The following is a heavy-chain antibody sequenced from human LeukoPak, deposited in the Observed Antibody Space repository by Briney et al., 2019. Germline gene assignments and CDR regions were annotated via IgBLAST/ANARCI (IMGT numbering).Heavy chain of an antibody. CDR2: ISSSSSTI. CDR1: GFTFSSYS. D-gene: IGHD2-2*01. Sequence: GGSLRLSCAASGFTFSSYSMNWVRQAPGKGLEGVSYISSSSSTIYYADSVKGRFTISRDNAKNSLYLQMNSLRAEDTAVYYCARRYCSSTSCSIDYWGQGTLVTVSS. CDR3: ARRYCSSTSCSIDY. J-gene: IGHJ4*02. V-gene: IGHV3-48*01.